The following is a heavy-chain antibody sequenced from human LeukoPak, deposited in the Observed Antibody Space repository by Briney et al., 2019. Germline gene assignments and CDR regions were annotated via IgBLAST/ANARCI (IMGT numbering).Heavy chain of an antibody. J-gene: IGHJ4*02. Sequence: PGGSLRLSCAASGFTFSSYAMSCVRRAPGKGLEWVSAISGSVGSTYYADSVKGRFTISRDNSKTTLYLQMNSLRAEDTAVYYCAKDSSGIVGATAFDYWGQGTLVTVSS. V-gene: IGHV3-23*01. CDR3: AKDSSGIVGATAFDY. CDR1: GFTFSSYA. CDR2: ISGSVGST. D-gene: IGHD1-26*01.